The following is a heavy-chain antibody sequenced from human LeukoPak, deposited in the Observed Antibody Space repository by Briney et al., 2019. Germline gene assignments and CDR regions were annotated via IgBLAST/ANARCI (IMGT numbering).Heavy chain of an antibody. CDR3: ARDPLFCSGGSCIPYYYGLDV. J-gene: IGHJ6*04. CDR1: GYTFTNYV. V-gene: IGHV1-3*01. D-gene: IGHD2-15*01. Sequence: ASVKVSCKASGYTFTNYVMHWVRQAPGQRLEWMGWSNGGNGNTKYSQKFQGRVTTTRDTSASTAYMELSSLRSEDTAVYYCARDPLFCSGGSCIPYYYGLDVWGKGTTVTVSS. CDR2: SNGGNGNT.